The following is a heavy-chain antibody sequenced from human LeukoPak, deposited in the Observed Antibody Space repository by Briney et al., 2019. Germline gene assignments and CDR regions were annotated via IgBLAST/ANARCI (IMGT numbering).Heavy chain of an antibody. D-gene: IGHD3-10*01. V-gene: IGHV3-73*01. Sequence: GGSLTLSCAASGFTFSGSAMHWVRQASGKGLEWVGRIRSKANSYATAYAASVKGRFTISRDDSKNTAYLQMNSLKTEDTAVYYCTSLVTMVRGVDYWGQGTLVTVSS. CDR1: GFTFSGSA. CDR3: TSLVTMVRGVDY. J-gene: IGHJ4*02. CDR2: IRSKANSYAT.